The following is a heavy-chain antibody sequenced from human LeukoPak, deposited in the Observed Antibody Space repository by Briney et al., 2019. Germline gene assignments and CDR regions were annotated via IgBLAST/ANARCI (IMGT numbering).Heavy chain of an antibody. D-gene: IGHD1-1*01. CDR2: ISDSSVGDST. Sequence: LRLSCAASGFTFTSYAMSWVRQTPGKGLEWVSFISDSSVGDSTYYADSVRGRFTISRDSSKSTLYPQMNSLRAEDTAVYYCTRVSTTGVGGRGYFDQWGQGTQVTVSS. V-gene: IGHV3-23*01. J-gene: IGHJ4*02. CDR1: GFTFTSYA. CDR3: TRVSTTGVGGRGYFDQ.